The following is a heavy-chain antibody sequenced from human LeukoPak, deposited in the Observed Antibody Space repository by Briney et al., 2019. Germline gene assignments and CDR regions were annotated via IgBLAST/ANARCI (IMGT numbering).Heavy chain of an antibody. CDR1: GFTFSSYD. CDR3: ARERGISHFDY. V-gene: IGHV3-21*01. Sequence: PGGSLRLSCAASGFTFSSYDMTWVRQAPGRGLEWVSSIRPSGDNTYYADSVKGRFTISRDNAKNSLYLQMNSLRAEDTAVYYCARERGISHFDYWGQGTLVTVSS. CDR2: IRPSGDNT. J-gene: IGHJ4*02. D-gene: IGHD3-16*01.